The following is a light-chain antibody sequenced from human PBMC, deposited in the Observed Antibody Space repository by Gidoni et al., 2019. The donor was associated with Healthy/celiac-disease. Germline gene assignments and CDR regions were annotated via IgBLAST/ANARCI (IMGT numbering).Light chain of an antibody. CDR1: SLRSYY. CDR2: GQN. V-gene: IGLV3-19*01. J-gene: IGLJ3*02. Sequence: SSELTQEPAVAVALGQTVRITGQGDSLRSYYASWYQQKPGQAPVLVIYGQNNRPSGIPDRFSGSSSGNTASLTITGAQAEDEAASYCNSRDRSGTWVFGGGTNLTVL. CDR3: NSRDRSGTWV.